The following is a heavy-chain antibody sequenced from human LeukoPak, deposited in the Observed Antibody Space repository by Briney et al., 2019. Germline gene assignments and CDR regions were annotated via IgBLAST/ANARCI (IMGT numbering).Heavy chain of an antibody. Sequence: SQSLSLTCTVSGGSISSGNYFWSWIRQPAGKGLEWIGRIYSSGRTNYNPSLKSRVTISVDTSKNQFSLKLSSVTAADTAVYYCARVNWSDLRDDWGQGTLVTVSS. D-gene: IGHD1-1*01. J-gene: IGHJ4*02. CDR3: ARVNWSDLRDD. CDR1: GGSISSGNYF. V-gene: IGHV4-61*02. CDR2: IYSSGRT.